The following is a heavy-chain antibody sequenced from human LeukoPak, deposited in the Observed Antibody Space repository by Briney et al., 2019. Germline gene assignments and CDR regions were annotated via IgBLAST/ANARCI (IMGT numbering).Heavy chain of an antibody. Sequence: GGSLRLSCAASKSNLNSYWMNWVRQAPGKGLEWVANIKQDGSEKYYVDSVKGRFTISRDNAKNSLYLQMNTLRAEDTAVYYCARESSSGFDYWGQGTLATVSS. CDR1: KSNLNSYW. V-gene: IGHV3-7*01. D-gene: IGHD3-22*01. J-gene: IGHJ4*02. CDR2: IKQDGSEK. CDR3: ARESSSGFDY.